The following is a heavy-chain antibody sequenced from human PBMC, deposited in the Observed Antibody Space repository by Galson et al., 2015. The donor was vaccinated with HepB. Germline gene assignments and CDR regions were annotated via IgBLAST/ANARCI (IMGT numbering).Heavy chain of an antibody. D-gene: IGHD3-22*01. J-gene: IGHJ4*02. Sequence: SVKVSCKASGGTFSSYTISWVRQAPGQGLEWMGGIIPILGIANYAQKFQGRVTITADKSTSTAYMELSSLRSEDTAVYYCARGGYDSSGANIPHWGQGTLVTVSS. CDR1: GGTFSSYT. CDR2: IIPILGIA. CDR3: ARGGYDSSGANIPH. V-gene: IGHV1-69*10.